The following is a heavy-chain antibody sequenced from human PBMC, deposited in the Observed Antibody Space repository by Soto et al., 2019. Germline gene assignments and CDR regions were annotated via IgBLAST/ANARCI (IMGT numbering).Heavy chain of an antibody. D-gene: IGHD4-17*01. Sequence: GESLKISCAASGFTFSSYAMSWVRQAPGKGLEWVSAISGSGGSTYYADSVKGRFTISRDNSKNTLYLQMNSLRAEDTAVYYCAKVDYGDEPGYMDVWGKGTTVTVSS. CDR3: AKVDYGDEPGYMDV. CDR2: ISGSGGST. V-gene: IGHV3-23*01. CDR1: GFTFSSYA. J-gene: IGHJ6*03.